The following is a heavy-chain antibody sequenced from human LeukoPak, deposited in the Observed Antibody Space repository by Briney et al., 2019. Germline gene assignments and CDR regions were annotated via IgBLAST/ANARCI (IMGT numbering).Heavy chain of an antibody. CDR1: AFTFSSNG. CDR3: ARLSGSYLDY. D-gene: IGHD1-26*01. Sequence: GGSLRLSCAGSAFTFSSNGMHWVRQAPGKGLEWVALIWFDGSQKYYADSVKGRFTISRDNSKNTLYLQMNSLRAEDTAVYYCARLSGSYLDYWGQGTLVTVSS. V-gene: IGHV3-33*08. J-gene: IGHJ4*02. CDR2: IWFDGSQK.